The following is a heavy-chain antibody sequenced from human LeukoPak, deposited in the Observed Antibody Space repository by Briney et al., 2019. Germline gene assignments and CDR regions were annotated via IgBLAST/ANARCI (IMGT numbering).Heavy chain of an antibody. D-gene: IGHD5-24*01. J-gene: IGHJ4*02. CDR3: AKAAGRAYNRWPHRYYFDY. Sequence: GGSLRLSCAASGFTFSSYGMHWVRQAPGKGLEWVAVISYDAKSNYHVDSVKGRFTISGDNSKNTLYLQMNSLRAEDTAVYYCAKAAGRAYNRWPHRYYFDYWGQGTLVTVSS. V-gene: IGHV3-30*18. CDR2: ISYDAKSN. CDR1: GFTFSSYG.